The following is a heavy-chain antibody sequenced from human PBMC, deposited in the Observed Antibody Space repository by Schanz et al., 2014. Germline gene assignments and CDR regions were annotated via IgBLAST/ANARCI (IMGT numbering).Heavy chain of an antibody. CDR2: LSFDSRHI. CDR1: GFTFSSYW. D-gene: IGHD6-13*01. Sequence: VQLVESGGTLVKPGGSLRHSCVVSGFTFSSYWMSWVRQSPGKGLEWVAFLSFDSRHIYYADSVKGRFTISRDNAKNSLYLQMDALRAEDTAVYYCARDLRNSRPSYYDHWGQGTLVTVSA. V-gene: IGHV3-21*06. CDR3: ARDLRNSRPSYYDH. J-gene: IGHJ4*02.